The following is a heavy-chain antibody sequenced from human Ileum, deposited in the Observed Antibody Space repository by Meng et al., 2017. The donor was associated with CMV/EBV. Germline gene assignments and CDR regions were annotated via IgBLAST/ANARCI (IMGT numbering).Heavy chain of an antibody. CDR3: ARARSSDYYYGMDV. J-gene: IGHJ6*02. D-gene: IGHD6-13*01. CDR1: GGSLSGYY. Sequence: GSLRLSCAVYGGSLSGYYWSWIRQPPGKGLECIGEINHSGSTNYNPSLKSRVTMSVDTSNNQFSLRLSSVTAADTAVYYCARARSSDYYYGMDVWGQGTTVTVSS. V-gene: IGHV4-34*01. CDR2: INHSGST.